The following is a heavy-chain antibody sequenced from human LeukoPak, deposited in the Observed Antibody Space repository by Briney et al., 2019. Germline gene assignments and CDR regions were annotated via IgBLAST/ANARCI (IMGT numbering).Heavy chain of an antibody. J-gene: IGHJ6*02. CDR1: GFTFSSYG. V-gene: IGHV3-30*02. Sequence: GGALRLSCAASGFTFSSYGMHWVRQAPGKGLEWVAFIRYDGSNKYYADSVKGRFTISRDNSKNTLYLQMNSLRAEDTAVYYCENPSSSAALDYYYGMDVWGQGTTVTVSS. D-gene: IGHD2-2*01. CDR3: ENPSSSAALDYYYGMDV. CDR2: IRYDGSNK.